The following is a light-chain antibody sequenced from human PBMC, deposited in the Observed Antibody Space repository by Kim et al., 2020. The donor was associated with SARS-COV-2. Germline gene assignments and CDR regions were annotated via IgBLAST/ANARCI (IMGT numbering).Light chain of an antibody. CDR1: KLGDKY. Sequence: VSPGQTASITCSGDKLGDKYACWYQQRPGQSPVLVIYQDTKRPSGIPERFSGSNSGNTATLTISGTQAMDEADYYCQAWDSRSYVFGTGTKVTVL. CDR2: QDT. CDR3: QAWDSRSYV. V-gene: IGLV3-1*01. J-gene: IGLJ1*01.